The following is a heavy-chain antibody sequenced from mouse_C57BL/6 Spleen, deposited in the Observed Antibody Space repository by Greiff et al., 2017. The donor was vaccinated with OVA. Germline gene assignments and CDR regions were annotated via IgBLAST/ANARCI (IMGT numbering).Heavy chain of an antibody. V-gene: IGHV5-6*01. J-gene: IGHJ2*01. CDR3: ARHQTGYFDY. CDR2: ISRGGRYT. CDR1: GFTFSSYG. Sequence: VQLKESGGDLVKPGGSLKLSCAASGFTFSSYGMSWVRQTPDKRLEWVATISRGGRYTYYPDSVKGRFTISRDNAKNTLYLQMSRLTSEDTAMYYCARHQTGYFDYWGQGTTLTVSS. D-gene: IGHD4-1*01.